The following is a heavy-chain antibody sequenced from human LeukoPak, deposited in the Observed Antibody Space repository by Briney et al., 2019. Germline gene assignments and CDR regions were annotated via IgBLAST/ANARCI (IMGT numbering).Heavy chain of an antibody. CDR3: ARVGRGYGDFNWFDP. CDR2: IIPIFGTA. V-gene: IGHV1-69*13. D-gene: IGHD4-17*01. CDR1: GGTFSSYA. J-gene: IGHJ5*02. Sequence: SVKVSCKASGGTFSSYAISWVRQAPGQGLEWMGGIIPIFGTANYAQKFQGRVTITADESTSTAYMELSSLRSEDTAVYYCARVGRGYGDFNWFDPWGQGALVTVSS.